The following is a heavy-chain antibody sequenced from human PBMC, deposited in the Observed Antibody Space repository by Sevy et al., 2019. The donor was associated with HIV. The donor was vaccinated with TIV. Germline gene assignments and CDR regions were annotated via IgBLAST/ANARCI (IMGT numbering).Heavy chain of an antibody. CDR2: ISYDGSNK. CDR1: GFTFSNYA. J-gene: IGHJ4*02. Sequence: QLGGSLRRSCAASGFTFSNYAMHWVRQAPGKGLEWVPVISYDGSNKYYADSVKGRFTISRDNSKNTLYLQMNSLRAEDTAVYYCARAIYYYDSGPDYWGQGTLVTVSS. CDR3: ARAIYYYDSGPDY. D-gene: IGHD3-22*01. V-gene: IGHV3-30-3*01.